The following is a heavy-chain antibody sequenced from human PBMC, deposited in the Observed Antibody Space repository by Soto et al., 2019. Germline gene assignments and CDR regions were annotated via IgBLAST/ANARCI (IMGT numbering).Heavy chain of an antibody. CDR1: GATFRKYP. Sequence: SVKVSCKTSGATFRKYPFSWVRQAPGQGLEWMGGIIFGTPNYAQKFQGRVTITTDESTTTVYLELSSLRSEDTAVYYCARVLEFRDEYVSHFDFWGQGTLVTVSS. CDR3: ARVLEFRDEYVSHFDF. CDR2: IIFGTP. J-gene: IGHJ4*02. V-gene: IGHV1-69*05. D-gene: IGHD3-16*01.